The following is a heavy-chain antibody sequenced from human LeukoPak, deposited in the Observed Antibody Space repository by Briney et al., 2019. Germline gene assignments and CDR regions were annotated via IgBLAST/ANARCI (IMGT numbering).Heavy chain of an antibody. V-gene: IGHV4-4*07. CDR2: IYTSGST. CDR3: ARSSTGGETSIVVIAEEWFDP. J-gene: IGHJ5*02. D-gene: IGHD2-15*01. Sequence: SETLSLTCTVSGGSISSYYWSWIRQPAGKGLEWIGRIYTSGSTNYNPSFKSRVTMSVDTSKNQFSLKLSSVTAADTAVYYCARSSTGGETSIVVIAEEWFDPWGQGTLVTVSS. CDR1: GGSISSYY.